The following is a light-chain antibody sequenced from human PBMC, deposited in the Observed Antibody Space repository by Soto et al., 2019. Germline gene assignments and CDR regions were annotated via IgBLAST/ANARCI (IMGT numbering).Light chain of an antibody. V-gene: IGKV3-20*01. CDR1: QSVSSSS. J-gene: IGKJ1*01. Sequence: EIVVTQSPGTLSLSPGERATLSCRASQSVSSSSLAWYQQKPGQAPRLLIYDASTRATGIPDRFSGSESGTDFTLTISRLEPEDFAVYYCHHYSSSPPWTFGQGTKVEVK. CDR3: HHYSSSPPWT. CDR2: DAS.